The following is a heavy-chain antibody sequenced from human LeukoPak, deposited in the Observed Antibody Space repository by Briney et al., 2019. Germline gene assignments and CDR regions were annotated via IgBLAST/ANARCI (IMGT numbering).Heavy chain of an antibody. D-gene: IGHD1-26*01. Sequence: PGGSLRLSCAASGFTFSSYAMSWVRQAPGKGLEWVSAISGSGGSTYYADSVKGRFTISRDNAKNSLYLQMNSLRAEDTALYYCAKSLSGIVGATFDYWGQGTLVTVSS. CDR1: GFTFSSYA. J-gene: IGHJ4*02. CDR2: ISGSGGST. V-gene: IGHV3-23*01. CDR3: AKSLSGIVGATFDY.